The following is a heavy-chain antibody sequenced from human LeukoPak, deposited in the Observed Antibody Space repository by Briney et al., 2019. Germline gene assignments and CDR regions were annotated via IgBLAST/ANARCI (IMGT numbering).Heavy chain of an antibody. Sequence: RGSLRLSCAASGFTFTTYAMSWVRQAPGEGLEWVSGISNSGDSTYYSDSLKGRFTISRDNSKNTLHLQMSNLRADDTALYYCVKDRCDGTTCPEVWGQGTLVTVSS. CDR1: GFTFTTYA. CDR3: VKDRCDGTTCPEV. CDR2: ISNSGDST. D-gene: IGHD2-2*01. J-gene: IGHJ4*02. V-gene: IGHV3-23*01.